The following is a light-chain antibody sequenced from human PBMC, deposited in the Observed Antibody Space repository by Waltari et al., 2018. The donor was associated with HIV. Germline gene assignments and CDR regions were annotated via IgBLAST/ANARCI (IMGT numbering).Light chain of an antibody. CDR3: LLSFGAARI. CDR1: PGTVTGALY. CDR2: DTS. Sequence: QAVVTQEPSLTVSPGGTVTPTCDSFPGTVTGALYPYWFPQRPGHAPMTLIYDTSKRHSWTPARFSGSLLGGKAALTLSGAQAEDEADYYCLLSFGAARIFGGGTRVTVL. V-gene: IGLV7-46*01. J-gene: IGLJ2*01.